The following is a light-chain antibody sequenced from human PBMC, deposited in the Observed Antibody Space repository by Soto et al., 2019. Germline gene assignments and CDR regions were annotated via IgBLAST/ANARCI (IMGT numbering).Light chain of an antibody. V-gene: IGKV3-11*01. CDR2: DAS. CDR3: QKRSNWPET. J-gene: IGKJ1*01. Sequence: EIVLTQSQATLSLSPGERATLSCRASQRVSSYLACYQQKPGQAPRLLIYDASNRATGIPARFSGSGSGTDFTLTIRSLEPEDFAVYYCQKRSNWPETFGQGTKVEIK. CDR1: QRVSSY.